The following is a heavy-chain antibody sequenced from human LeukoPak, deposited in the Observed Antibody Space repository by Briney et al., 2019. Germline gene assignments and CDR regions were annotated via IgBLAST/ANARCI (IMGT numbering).Heavy chain of an antibody. CDR3: ARRLGATQPYFDF. D-gene: IGHD1-26*01. Sequence: GESLKISCKASGYSSTSYWIGWVREMPGKGLECVGIIHPGDSETRYSTSFQGQVTISADKSVRTAVLQWSGLKASDTAMYYCARRLGATQPYFDFWGQGALVTVSS. CDR1: GYSSTSYW. V-gene: IGHV5-51*01. J-gene: IGHJ4*02. CDR2: IHPGDSET.